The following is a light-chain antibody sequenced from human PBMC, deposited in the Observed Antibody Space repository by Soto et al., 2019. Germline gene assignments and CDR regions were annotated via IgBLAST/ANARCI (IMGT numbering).Light chain of an antibody. J-gene: IGKJ1*01. CDR3: QRYYNWWA. Sequence: EIVMTQSPATLSVSPGERATLSCRASQSISSNLAWYQQKPGQAPRLLIYATSTRATGIPARFSGSGSGTEFTLTISTLQSEDCAVYYCQRYYNWWAFGQGTKVEIK. V-gene: IGKV3-15*01. CDR2: ATS. CDR1: QSISSN.